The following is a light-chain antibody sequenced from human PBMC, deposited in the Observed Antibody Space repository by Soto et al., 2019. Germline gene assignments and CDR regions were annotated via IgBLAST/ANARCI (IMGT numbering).Light chain of an antibody. CDR2: GAS. Sequence: EIVMTQSPATLSVSPGERATLSCRASQSVSSNLAWYQQKPGQVPRLLIYGASTRATGIPARFSGSGSGTEFHLTISSLQSKAFAIYFCQQYNNWPPDRTFGQGTKVEIK. V-gene: IGKV3-15*01. CDR3: QQYNNWPPDRT. J-gene: IGKJ1*01. CDR1: QSVSSN.